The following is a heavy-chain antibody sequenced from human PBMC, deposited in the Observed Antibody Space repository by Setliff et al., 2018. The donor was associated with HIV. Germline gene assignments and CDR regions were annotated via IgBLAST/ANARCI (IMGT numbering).Heavy chain of an antibody. Sequence: PGGSLRLSCAASGFTLSNYWTTWVRQAPGKGLEWVANIKEDGSARYYVDSVKGRITISRDNAKNSLYLQMNSLRAEDTAVYYCARPQGAYSGYDHFDYWGQGTLVTVSS. CDR2: IKEDGSAR. D-gene: IGHD5-12*01. J-gene: IGHJ4*02. CDR3: ARPQGAYSGYDHFDY. V-gene: IGHV3-7*01. CDR1: GFTLSNYW.